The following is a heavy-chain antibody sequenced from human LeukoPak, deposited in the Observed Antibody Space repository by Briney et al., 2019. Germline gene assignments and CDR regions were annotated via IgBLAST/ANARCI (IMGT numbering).Heavy chain of an antibody. CDR2: IYSGGST. Sequence: ETLSLTCAVYGGSFSGYYWSWVRQAPGKGLEWVSVIYSGGSTYYADSVKGRFTISRDNSKNTLYLQMNSLRAEDTAVYYCARAHTTGTTWGYWGQGTLVTVSS. J-gene: IGHJ4*02. D-gene: IGHD1-7*01. V-gene: IGHV3-53*01. CDR3: ARAHTTGTTWGY. CDR1: GGSFSGYY.